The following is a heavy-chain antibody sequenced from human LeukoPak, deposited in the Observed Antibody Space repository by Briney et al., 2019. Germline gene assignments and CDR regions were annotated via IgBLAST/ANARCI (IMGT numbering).Heavy chain of an antibody. CDR1: GFTFTNYA. J-gene: IGHJ1*01. Sequence: GGSLRLSCAASGFTFTNYAMHWVRQAPGKGLEWVAVISYDGSNKYYEDSVKGRFTISRDNSKNTLYLQMNSLRAEDTAVYYCAKGTGYSGYDSEYFQHWGQGTLVTVSS. D-gene: IGHD5-12*01. CDR2: ISYDGSNK. CDR3: AKGTGYSGYDSEYFQH. V-gene: IGHV3-30-3*01.